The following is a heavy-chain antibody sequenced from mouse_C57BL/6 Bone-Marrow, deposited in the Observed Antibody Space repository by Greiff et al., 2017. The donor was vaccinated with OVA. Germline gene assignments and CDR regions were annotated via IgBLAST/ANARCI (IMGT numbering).Heavy chain of an antibody. CDR3: ARGRRRLAY. D-gene: IGHD2-12*01. Sequence: EVQLQESGGDLVKPGGSLKLSCAASGFTFSSYGMSWVRQTPDKRLEWVATISSGGSYTNYPDSVKGRFTISRDNAKNTLYLQMSSQKSEDTSMDYCARGRRRLAYWGQGTLVTVSA. CDR1: GFTFSSYG. J-gene: IGHJ3*01. CDR2: ISSGGSYT. V-gene: IGHV5-6*01.